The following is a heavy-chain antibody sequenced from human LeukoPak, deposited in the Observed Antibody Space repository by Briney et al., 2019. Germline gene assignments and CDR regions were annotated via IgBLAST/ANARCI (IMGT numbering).Heavy chain of an antibody. Sequence: PGGSLRLSCAASGFTFSSYSMNWVRQAPGKGLEWVSSISSSSSYIYYADSVKGRFTISRDNAKNSLYLQMNSLRAEDTAVYYCARGLYMYCGGDCYPNLDYWGQGTLVTVSS. CDR1: GFTFSSYS. CDR3: ARGLYMYCGGDCYPNLDY. V-gene: IGHV3-21*01. CDR2: ISSSSSYI. J-gene: IGHJ4*02. D-gene: IGHD2-21*02.